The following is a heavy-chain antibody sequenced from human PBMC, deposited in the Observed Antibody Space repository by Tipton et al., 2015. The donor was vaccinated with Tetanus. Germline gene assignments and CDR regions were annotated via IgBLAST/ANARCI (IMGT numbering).Heavy chain of an antibody. D-gene: IGHD1-1*01. J-gene: IGHJ5*02. CDR1: GGSISSDGCY. CDR3: ARVGRTNCIPGSCHWFDP. Sequence: LRLSCTVSGGSISSDGCYWSWIRQHPGTGLEWLGYIYYTGSTYYNPSLKSRLTISVDTSKNQFSLQLSSVTAADTAVYYCARVGRTNCIPGSCHWFDPWGQGTLVTVSS. CDR2: IYYTGST. V-gene: IGHV4-31*02.